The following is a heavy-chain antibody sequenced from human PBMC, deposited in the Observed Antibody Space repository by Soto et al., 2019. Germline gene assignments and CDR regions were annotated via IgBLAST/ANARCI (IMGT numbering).Heavy chain of an antibody. D-gene: IGHD4-17*01. V-gene: IGHV3-66*01. J-gene: IGHJ4*02. Sequence: PGGSLRLSCAASGFTVSSNYMSWVRQAPGKGLEWVSVIYSGGSTYYADSVKGRFTISRDNSKNTLYLQMNSLRAEDTAVYYCARAPYGDYFDYWGQGTLVTVSS. CDR2: IYSGGST. CDR1: GFTVSSNY. CDR3: ARAPYGDYFDY.